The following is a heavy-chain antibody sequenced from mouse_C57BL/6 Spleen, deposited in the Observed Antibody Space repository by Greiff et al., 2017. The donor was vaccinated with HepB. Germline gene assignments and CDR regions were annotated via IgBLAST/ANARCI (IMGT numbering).Heavy chain of an antibody. V-gene: IGHV5-16*01. J-gene: IGHJ3*01. CDR2: INYDGSST. Sequence: DVQLVESEGGLVQPGSSMKLSCTASGFTFSDYYMAWVRQVPEKGLEWVANINYDGSSTYYLDSLKSRFIISRDNAKNILYLQMSSLKSEDTATYYCARGDGDDSWFAYWGQGTLVTVSA. CDR3: ARGDGDDSWFAY. D-gene: IGHD2-4*01. CDR1: GFTFSDYY.